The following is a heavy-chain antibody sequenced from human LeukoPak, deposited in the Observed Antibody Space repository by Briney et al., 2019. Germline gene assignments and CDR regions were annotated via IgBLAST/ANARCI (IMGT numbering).Heavy chain of an antibody. V-gene: IGHV1-18*01. D-gene: IGHD2-15*01. J-gene: IGHJ4*02. CDR3: ARDRTYCSGGSCYPDYFDY. CDR2: ISAYNGNT. CDR1: GYTFTSYG. Sequence: ASVKASCKASGYTFTSYGISRVRQAPGQGLEWMGWISAYNGNTNYAQKLQGRVTMTTDTSTSTAYMELRSLRSDDTAVYYCARDRTYCSGGSCYPDYFDYWGQGTLVTVSS.